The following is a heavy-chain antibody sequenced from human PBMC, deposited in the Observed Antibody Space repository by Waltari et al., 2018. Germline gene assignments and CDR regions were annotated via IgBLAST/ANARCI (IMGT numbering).Heavy chain of an antibody. Sequence: QVQLVQSGAEVKKPGASVQVSCTASGYTFTGSYVNWVRQAPGQGLEWMGWIDSSSGDTNYAQKFQGRVTMTRDTSISTAYMELSRLRSDDTAVYYCARARGGIVGKEPLEYWGQGTLVTVSS. J-gene: IGHJ4*02. CDR2: IDSSSGDT. D-gene: IGHD1-26*01. CDR3: ARARGGIVGKEPLEY. V-gene: IGHV1-2*02. CDR1: GYTFTGSY.